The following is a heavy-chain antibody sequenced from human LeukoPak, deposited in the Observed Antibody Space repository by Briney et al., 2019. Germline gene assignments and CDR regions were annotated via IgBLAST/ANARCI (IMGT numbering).Heavy chain of an antibody. J-gene: IGHJ1*01. CDR3: ARYDYSNLDMAEYFQH. CDR1: GYTFTGYH. D-gene: IGHD4-11*01. CDR2: INPNSGGT. V-gene: IGHV1-2*02. Sequence: GASVKVSCKASGYTFTGYHMHWVRQAPGQGLEWMGWINPNSGGTNYAQKFQGRVTMTRDTSISTAYMELSRLRSDDTAVYYCARYDYSNLDMAEYFQHWGQGTLVTVSS.